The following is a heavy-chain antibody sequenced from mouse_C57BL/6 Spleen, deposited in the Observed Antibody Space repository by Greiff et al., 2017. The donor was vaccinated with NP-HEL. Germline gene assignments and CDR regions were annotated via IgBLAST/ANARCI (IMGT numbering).Heavy chain of an antibody. CDR2: IDPNSGGT. Sequence: QVQLQQPGAELVKPGASVKLSCKASGYTFTSYWMHWVKQRPGRGLEWIGRIDPNSGGTNYNEKFKSKATLTVDKSSSTAYMQLSSLTSEDSAVYYCARFITTVVARYFDVWGTGTTVTVSS. V-gene: IGHV1-72*01. D-gene: IGHD1-1*01. CDR1: GYTFTSYW. J-gene: IGHJ1*03. CDR3: ARFITTVVARYFDV.